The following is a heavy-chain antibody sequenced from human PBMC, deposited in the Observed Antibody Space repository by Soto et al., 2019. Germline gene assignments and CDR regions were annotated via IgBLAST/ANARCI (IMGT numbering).Heavy chain of an antibody. CDR3: ARQSQRLRFLEWLPAYGMDV. D-gene: IGHD3-3*01. CDR1: GYSFTSYW. J-gene: IGHJ6*02. CDR2: TDPSDSYT. Sequence: GESLKISCKGSGYSFTSYWISWVRQMPGKGLEWMGRTDPSDSYTNYSPSFQGHVTISADKSISTAYLQWSSLKASDTAMYYCARQSQRLRFLEWLPAYGMDVWGQGTTVTVSS. V-gene: IGHV5-10-1*01.